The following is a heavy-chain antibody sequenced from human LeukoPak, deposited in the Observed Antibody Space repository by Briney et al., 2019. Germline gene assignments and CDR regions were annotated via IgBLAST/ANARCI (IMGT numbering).Heavy chain of an antibody. D-gene: IGHD3-3*01. CDR2: ISTSSRTI. CDR1: GFTFSSYS. V-gene: IGHV3-48*01. CDR3: ARDGYDFWSDYPTTLDY. J-gene: IGHJ4*02. Sequence: GGSLRLSCAASGFTFSSYSMNWVRQAPGKGLEWVSYISTSSRTIYYADSVKGRFTISRDNAKNSLFLQMNSLRAEDTAVYYCARDGYDFWSDYPTTLDYWGQGTLVTVSS.